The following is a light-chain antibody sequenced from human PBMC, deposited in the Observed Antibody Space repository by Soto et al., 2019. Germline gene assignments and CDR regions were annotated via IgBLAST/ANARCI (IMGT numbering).Light chain of an antibody. CDR3: QQYNSYPHQIT. J-gene: IGKJ5*01. CDR1: QVINSA. Sequence: AIQLTQSPSSLSASVGDRVTITCRASQVINSALAWFQQKPGKAPKLLIYDASSLKSGVPSRFSGSGSGTDFTLTISGLQPEDFGTFFCQQYNSYPHQITFGQGTRLEIK. V-gene: IGKV1-13*02. CDR2: DAS.